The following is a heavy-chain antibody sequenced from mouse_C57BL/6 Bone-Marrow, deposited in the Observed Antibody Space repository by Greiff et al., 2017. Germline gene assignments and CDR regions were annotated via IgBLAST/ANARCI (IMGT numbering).Heavy chain of an antibody. Sequence: VQLQQSGAELVRPGASVKLSCTASGFNIKDDYMHWVKQRPEQGLEWIGWIDPENGDTEYASKFQGKATITADTSSNTAYLQLSSLTSEDTAVYYCTTKDSAGPFDYGGQGTTLTVSS. CDR3: TTKDSAGPFDY. J-gene: IGHJ2*01. CDR1: GFNIKDDY. D-gene: IGHD3-2*02. V-gene: IGHV14-4*01. CDR2: IDPENGDT.